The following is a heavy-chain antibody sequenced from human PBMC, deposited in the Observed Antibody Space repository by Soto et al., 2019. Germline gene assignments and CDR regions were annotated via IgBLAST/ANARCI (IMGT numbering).Heavy chain of an antibody. CDR2: IYPSGST. D-gene: IGHD2-2*01. V-gene: IGHV4-4*02. J-gene: IGHJ4*02. CDR1: GGSLSTSNW. Sequence: QVQLQESGPGLVKPSGTLSLTSAVSGGSLSTSNWWSWVRRPPGKGLEGIGEIYPSGSTNYNSSLDRRVSTSLDKDQNQFSLILSSVTDADTAVYYCARAEGRCIITGCWALANWGQGLLVTVSS. CDR3: ARAEGRCIITGCWALAN.